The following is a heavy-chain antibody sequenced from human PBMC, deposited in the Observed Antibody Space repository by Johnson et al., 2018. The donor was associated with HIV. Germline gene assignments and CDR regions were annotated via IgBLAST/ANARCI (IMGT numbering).Heavy chain of an antibody. CDR3: ARETLRLSMIVVAKGGFDM. CDR2: ISYDGSSK. J-gene: IGHJ3*02. CDR1: GFTFSSYA. D-gene: IGHD3-22*01. V-gene: IGHV3-30-3*01. Sequence: VQVLESGGGVVQPGRSLRLSCAASGFTFSSYAMHWVRQAPGKGLEWVAFISYDGSSKYYADSVKGRFIISRDNSNNTLFLQMNDLRAEDTAVYFCARETLRLSMIVVAKGGFDMWGQGTMVTVSS.